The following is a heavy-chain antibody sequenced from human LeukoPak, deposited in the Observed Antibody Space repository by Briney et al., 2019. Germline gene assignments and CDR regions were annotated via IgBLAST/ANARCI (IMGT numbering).Heavy chain of an antibody. CDR2: IIPIFGTA. V-gene: IGHV1-69*05. CDR1: GGTFSSYA. Sequence: SVKVSCKASGGTFSSYAISWVRQAPGQGLEWMGGIIPIFGTANYAQKFQGRVTITTDESTSTAYMELSSLRSEDTAVYYCASRAHYDSSGYPNYYYGMDVWGQGTTVTVSS. D-gene: IGHD3-22*01. J-gene: IGHJ6*02. CDR3: ASRAHYDSSGYPNYYYGMDV.